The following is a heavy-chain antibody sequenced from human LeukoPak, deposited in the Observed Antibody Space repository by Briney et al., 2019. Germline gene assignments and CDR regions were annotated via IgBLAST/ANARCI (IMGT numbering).Heavy chain of an antibody. CDR3: AREARRNAFDI. Sequence: ASVKVSCKPSGYTFTGYYIHWVRQAPGQGLEWMGRIIPILGIANYAQKFQGRVTITADKSTSTAYMELSSLRSEDTAVYYCAREARRNAFDIWGQGTMVTVSS. J-gene: IGHJ3*02. CDR2: IIPILGIA. CDR1: GYTFTGYY. V-gene: IGHV1-69*04.